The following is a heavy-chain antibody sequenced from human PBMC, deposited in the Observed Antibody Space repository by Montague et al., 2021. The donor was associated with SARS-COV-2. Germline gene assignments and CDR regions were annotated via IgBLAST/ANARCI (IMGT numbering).Heavy chain of an antibody. CDR1: GGSFSDYY. V-gene: IGHV4-34*01. J-gene: IGHJ2*01. Sequence: SETLSLTCAVHGGSFSDYYWSWIRQAPGKGLEWIGEINHSGSTNYNPSLKSRATISVDTSKNQSSLKLSSVTAADTAVYYCARGAPTITMIVVVVTGAGWYFDLWGRGTLVSVSA. CDR2: INHSGST. D-gene: IGHD3-22*01. CDR3: ARGAPTITMIVVVVTGAGWYFDL.